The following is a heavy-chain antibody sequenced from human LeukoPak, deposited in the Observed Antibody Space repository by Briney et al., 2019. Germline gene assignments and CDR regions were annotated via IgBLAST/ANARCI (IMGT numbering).Heavy chain of an antibody. CDR1: GGSISSYY. CDR3: ARDSRDFWSGYYRFDP. Sequence: SETLSLTCTVPGGSISSYYWSWIRQPPGKGLEWIGYIYYSGSTNYNPSLKSRVTISVDTSKNQFSLKLSSVTAADTAVYYCARDSRDFWSGYYRFDPWGQGTLVTVSS. V-gene: IGHV4-59*01. J-gene: IGHJ5*02. D-gene: IGHD3-3*01. CDR2: IYYSGST.